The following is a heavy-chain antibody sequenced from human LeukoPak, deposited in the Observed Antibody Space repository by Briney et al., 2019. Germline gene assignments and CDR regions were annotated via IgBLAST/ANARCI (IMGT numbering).Heavy chain of an antibody. V-gene: IGHV3-30-3*01. CDR3: ARDSIGLYGSGKFDS. J-gene: IGHJ4*02. D-gene: IGHD3-10*01. CDR1: GFTFSSYA. CDR2: ISYDGSNK. Sequence: GRSLRLSCAASGFTFSSYAMHWVRQAPGKGLEWVAVISYDGSNKYYADSVKGRFTISRDSSKNTLYLQMNSLRAEDTAVYYCARDSIGLYGSGKFDSWGQGTLVTVSS.